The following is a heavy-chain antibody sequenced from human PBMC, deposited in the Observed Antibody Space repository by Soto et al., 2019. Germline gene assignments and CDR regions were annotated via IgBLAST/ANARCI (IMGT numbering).Heavy chain of an antibody. D-gene: IGHD6-19*01. Sequence: VQLVESGGDLVQPGGSLTLSCAASGFTFSDYAMSWVLQAPGKGLEWVSAFRGGGGSTFYADSVRGRFTISRDNAKSTLYLQMNSLRAEDTAVYYCAKIGWSEVAGWEFDYWGQGTLVTVSS. V-gene: IGHV3-23*04. CDR3: AKIGWSEVAGWEFDY. J-gene: IGHJ4*02. CDR2: FRGGGGST. CDR1: GFTFSDYA.